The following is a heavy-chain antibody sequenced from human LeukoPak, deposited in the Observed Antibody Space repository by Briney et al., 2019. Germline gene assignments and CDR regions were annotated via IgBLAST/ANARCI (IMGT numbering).Heavy chain of an antibody. V-gene: IGHV4-39*07. CDR3: ARAFQYYDFWSGYNSYYYYMDV. J-gene: IGHJ6*03. D-gene: IGHD3-3*01. CDR1: GGPISSSSYY. CDR2: IYYSGST. Sequence: SETLSLTCTVSGGPISSSSYYWGWIRQPPGKGLEGIGSIYYSGSTYYNPSLKSRVTISVDTSKNQFSLKLSSVTAADTAVYYCARAFQYYDFWSGYNSYYYYMDVWGKGTTVTVSS.